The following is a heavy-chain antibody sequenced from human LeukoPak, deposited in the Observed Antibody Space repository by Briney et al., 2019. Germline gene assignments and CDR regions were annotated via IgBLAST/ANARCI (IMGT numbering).Heavy chain of an antibody. V-gene: IGHV4-39*01. CDR3: AARYCSSTTCLFDY. CDR1: GGSISSSGYY. Sequence: KSSETLSLTCTVSGGSISSSGYYWGWVRQPPGKGLEWIGSIYYSGSTYYNPSLKSRVTISEDTSKNQFSLKLSSVTAADTAVYYCAARYCSSTTCLFDYWGQGTLVSVSS. D-gene: IGHD2-2*01. CDR2: IYYSGST. J-gene: IGHJ4*02.